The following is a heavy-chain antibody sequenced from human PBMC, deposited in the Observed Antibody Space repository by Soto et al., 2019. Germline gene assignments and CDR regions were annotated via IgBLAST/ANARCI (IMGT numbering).Heavy chain of an antibody. V-gene: IGHV3-23*01. D-gene: IGHD3-22*01. Sequence: XGFLRLPCAASGLTFSSCAMSGVGEAPAKGLEWVSAISGSGGRTYYAGSVKGRFTISRDNAKNTLDLKRNSLRAEDTAVYYCGKETYDSIAPGDYWGKGT. CDR2: ISGSGGRT. CDR3: GKETYDSIAPGDY. J-gene: IGHJ4*02. CDR1: GLTFSSCA.